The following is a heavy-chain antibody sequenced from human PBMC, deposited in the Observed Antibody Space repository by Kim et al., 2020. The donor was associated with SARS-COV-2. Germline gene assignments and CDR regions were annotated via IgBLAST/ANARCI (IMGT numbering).Heavy chain of an antibody. J-gene: IGHJ6*02. CDR3: ASRSPPARYNGMDV. CDR2: ISGSSSHI. CDR1: GFTFSTYD. V-gene: IGHV3-21*01. D-gene: IGHD3-9*01. Sequence: GGSLRLSCAASGFTFSTYDMNWVRQAPGKGLEWVSSISGSSSHIYYADSVKGRFTVSRDNAKTSLYLQMSSLRAEDTAVYYCASRSPPARYNGMDVWGQGTTVTVSS.